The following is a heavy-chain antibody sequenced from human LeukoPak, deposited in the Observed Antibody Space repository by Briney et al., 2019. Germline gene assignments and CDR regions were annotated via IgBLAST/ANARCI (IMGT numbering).Heavy chain of an antibody. D-gene: IGHD2-15*01. CDR2: IRFDGSDE. CDR3: AKDRRGSCNAGSCYCCDY. V-gene: IGHV3-30*02. Sequence: GGSLRLSCTASEFTFNSYGMHWVRQAPGKGLEWVAFIRFDGSDEHYADSVKGRFTISRDNAKNTLYLQMNSLRAEDTAVYYCAKDRRGSCNAGSCYCCDYWGRGALVTVSS. J-gene: IGHJ4*02. CDR1: EFTFNSYG.